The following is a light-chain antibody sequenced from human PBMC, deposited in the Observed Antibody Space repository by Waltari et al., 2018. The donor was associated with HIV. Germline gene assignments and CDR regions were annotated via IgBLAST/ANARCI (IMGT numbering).Light chain of an antibody. CDR1: NSDVGAYDF. CDR2: EVN. J-gene: IGLJ2*01. CDR3: TSYAGNSNFVV. Sequence: QSALTQPPSASGSPGQSVSISCTGTNSDVGAYDFVSWYQQHPGKAPKLIIYEVNKRPSRVPGRCSGSKSGNTASLIVSGRQAEDEGDYFCTSYAGNSNFVVFGGGTKLTVL. V-gene: IGLV2-8*01.